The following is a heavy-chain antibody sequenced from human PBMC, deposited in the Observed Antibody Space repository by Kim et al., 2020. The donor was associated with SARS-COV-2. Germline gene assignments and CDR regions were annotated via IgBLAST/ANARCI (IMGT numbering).Heavy chain of an antibody. CDR1: GGSISSSNW. J-gene: IGHJ4*02. Sequence: SETLSLTCAVSGGSISSSNWWSWVRQPPGKGLEWIGEIYHSGSTNYNPSLKSRVTISVDKSKNQFSLKLSSVTAADTAVYYCARMGGKLTYYDFWSGYSDYYFDYWGQGTLVTVSS. CDR3: ARMGGKLTYYDFWSGYSDYYFDY. CDR2: IYHSGST. V-gene: IGHV4-4*02. D-gene: IGHD3-3*01.